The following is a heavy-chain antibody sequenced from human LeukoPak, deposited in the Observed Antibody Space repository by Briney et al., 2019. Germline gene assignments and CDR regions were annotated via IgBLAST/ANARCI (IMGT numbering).Heavy chain of an antibody. V-gene: IGHV4-4*07. CDR3: AKTSGPRPIYYYGMDV. J-gene: IGHJ6*02. CDR2: IYTSGSA. Sequence: SETLSLTCTVSGGSTSSYYWSWIRQPAGKGLEWIGRIYTSGSANYNPSLKSRVTMSVDTSKNQFSLKLSSVTAADTAVYYCAKTSGPRPIYYYGMDVWGQGTTVTVSS. CDR1: GGSTSSYY.